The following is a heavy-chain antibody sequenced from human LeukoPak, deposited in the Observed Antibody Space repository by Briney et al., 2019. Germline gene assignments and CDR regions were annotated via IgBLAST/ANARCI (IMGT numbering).Heavy chain of an antibody. Sequence: GASVKVSCKVSGYTLTGLSMHWVRQAPGKGLEWMGGFDPEDGETIYAQKFQGRVTMTEDTSTDTAYMELSSLRSEDTAVYYCATDLGGSYPSDYWGQGTLVTVSS. J-gene: IGHJ4*02. CDR1: GYTLTGLS. V-gene: IGHV1-24*01. D-gene: IGHD1-26*01. CDR2: FDPEDGET. CDR3: ATDLGGSYPSDY.